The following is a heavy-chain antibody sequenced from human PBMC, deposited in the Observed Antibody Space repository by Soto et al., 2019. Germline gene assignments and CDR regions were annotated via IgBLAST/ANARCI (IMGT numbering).Heavy chain of an antibody. D-gene: IGHD3-22*01. CDR1: GFTFSSYA. CDR3: ARGYDSSGKHDAFDI. Sequence: QVQLVESGGGVVQPGRSLRLSCAASGFTFSSYAMHWVRQAPGKGLEWVAVISYDGSNKYYADSVKGRFTISRDNSKNTLYLQMNSLRAEDTAVYYCARGYDSSGKHDAFDIWGQGTMVTVSS. CDR2: ISYDGSNK. J-gene: IGHJ3*02. V-gene: IGHV3-30-3*01.